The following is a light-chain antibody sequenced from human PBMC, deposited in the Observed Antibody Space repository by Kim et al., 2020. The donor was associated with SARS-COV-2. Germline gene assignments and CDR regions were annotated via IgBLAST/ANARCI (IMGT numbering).Light chain of an antibody. CDR1: QSISNY. CDR3: QQSYSSPYT. V-gene: IGKV1-39*01. Sequence: DIQMAKSPSSLSASVGDRVTITCRTSQSISNYLNWYQQKPGIPPKLLIYGASSLHTGVPSRIRGRGSGTDFTLTISSLQPEDSASYYCQQSYSSPYTFGQGTKLEI. J-gene: IGKJ2*01. CDR2: GAS.